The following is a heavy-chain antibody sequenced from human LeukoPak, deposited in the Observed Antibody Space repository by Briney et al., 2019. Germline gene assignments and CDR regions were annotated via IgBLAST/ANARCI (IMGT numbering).Heavy chain of an antibody. V-gene: IGHV3-48*04. CDR1: GFTFSSYA. CDR2: ITSSSGAI. Sequence: GGSLRLSCAASGFTFSSYAMNWVRQAPGKGLEWVSYITSSSGAIYYADSVKGRFTISRDNAKNSLYLQMNSLRAEDTAVYYCARDIPIAVAARYFDLWGRGTLVTVSS. D-gene: IGHD6-19*01. CDR3: ARDIPIAVAARYFDL. J-gene: IGHJ2*01.